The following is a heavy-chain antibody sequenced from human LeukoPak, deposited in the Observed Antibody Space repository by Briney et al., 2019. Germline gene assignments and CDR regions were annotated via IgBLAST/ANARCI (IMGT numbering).Heavy chain of an antibody. Sequence: GASVKVSCRASRYTFTGYYMFWLRQAPGQGLELMGRINPNSGGTNYAQKFQGRVTMTRDTSITTAYMELSSLRSDDTAVYYCARDLPSPTISVADDYWGQGTLVTVSS. CDR1: RYTFTGYY. CDR3: ARDLPSPTISVADDY. J-gene: IGHJ4*02. V-gene: IGHV1-2*06. CDR2: INPNSGGT. D-gene: IGHD6-19*01.